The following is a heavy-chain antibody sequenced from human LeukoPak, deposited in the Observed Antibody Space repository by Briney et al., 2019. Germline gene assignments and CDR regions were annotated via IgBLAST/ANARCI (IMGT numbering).Heavy chain of an antibody. D-gene: IGHD4-17*01. Sequence: GGSLRLSCAASGFTFSSYAMHWVRQAPDKGLEWVAVISYDGSNKYYADSVKGRFTISRDNSKNTLYLQMNSLRAEDTAVYYCARGGSDYGPFDYWGQGTLVTVSS. J-gene: IGHJ4*02. CDR2: ISYDGSNK. CDR1: GFTFSSYA. V-gene: IGHV3-30-3*01. CDR3: ARGGSDYGPFDY.